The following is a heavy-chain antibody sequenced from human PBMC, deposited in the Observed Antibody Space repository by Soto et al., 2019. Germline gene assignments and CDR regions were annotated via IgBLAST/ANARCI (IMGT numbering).Heavy chain of an antibody. D-gene: IGHD3-22*01. J-gene: IGHJ3*02. CDR3: ARHVPPDSSGYYPTGGGAFDI. CDR1: GGSISSSSYY. Sequence: QLQLQESGPGLVKPSETLSLTCTVSGGSISSSSYYWGWIRQPPGKGLEWIGSIYYSGSTYYNPSLKRRVTISENTSKNQSSLKLRSVTAAATAVYYCARHVPPDSSGYYPTGGGAFDIWGQGTMVTVSS. CDR2: IYYSGST. V-gene: IGHV4-39*01.